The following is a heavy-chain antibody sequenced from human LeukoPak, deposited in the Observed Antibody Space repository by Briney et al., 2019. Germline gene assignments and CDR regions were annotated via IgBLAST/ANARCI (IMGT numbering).Heavy chain of an antibody. J-gene: IGHJ4*02. Sequence: ASVKVSCKASGYTFTSYGISWVRQAPGQGLEWMGWISAYNGNANYAQKLQGRVTMTTDTPTSTAYMELRSLRSDDTAVYYCARDRTGSSSWYRGCGYWGRGTLVTVSS. CDR3: ARDRTGSSSWYRGCGY. D-gene: IGHD6-13*01. V-gene: IGHV1-18*01. CDR1: GYTFTSYG. CDR2: ISAYNGNA.